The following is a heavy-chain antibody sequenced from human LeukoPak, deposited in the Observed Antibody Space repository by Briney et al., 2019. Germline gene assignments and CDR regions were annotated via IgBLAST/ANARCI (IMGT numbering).Heavy chain of an antibody. D-gene: IGHD3-10*01. CDR1: GFTFSSYS. Sequence: GGSLRLSCAASGFTFSSYSMNWVRQAPGKGLEWVSSISSSSSYIYYADSAKGRLTISRDNAKNSLYLQMHSLRAEDTAVYYCARDPTKVLLWFGEHDYWGQGTLVTVSS. CDR3: ARDPTKVLLWFGEHDY. CDR2: ISSSSSYI. J-gene: IGHJ4*02. V-gene: IGHV3-21*01.